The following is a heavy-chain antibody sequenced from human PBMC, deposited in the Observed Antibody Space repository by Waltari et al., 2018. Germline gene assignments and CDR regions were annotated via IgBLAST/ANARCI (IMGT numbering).Heavy chain of an antibody. CDR2: IIPIFGTA. CDR1: GGTFSSYA. Sequence: QVQLVQSGAEVKKPGSSVKVSCTASGGTFSSYAISWVRQAPGQGLEWMGGIIPIFGTANYAQKFQGRVTITADESTSTAYMELSSLRSEDTAVYYCASRVNGSGSYYIAFDIWGQGTMVTVSS. D-gene: IGHD3-10*01. V-gene: IGHV1-69*13. J-gene: IGHJ3*02. CDR3: ASRVNGSGSYYIAFDI.